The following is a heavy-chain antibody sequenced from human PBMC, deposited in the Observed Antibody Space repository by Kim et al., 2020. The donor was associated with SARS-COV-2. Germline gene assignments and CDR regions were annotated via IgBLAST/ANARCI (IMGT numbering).Heavy chain of an antibody. D-gene: IGHD3-10*01. Sequence: GESLKISCAASGFTFDDYGMSWVRQAPGKGLEWVSGINWNGGSTGYADSVKGRFTISRDNAKNSLYLQMNSLRAEDTALYHCARRNTKCYFDYWGQGTLVTVSS. CDR3: ARRNTKCYFDY. J-gene: IGHJ4*02. V-gene: IGHV3-20*01. CDR1: GFTFDDYG. CDR2: INWNGGST.